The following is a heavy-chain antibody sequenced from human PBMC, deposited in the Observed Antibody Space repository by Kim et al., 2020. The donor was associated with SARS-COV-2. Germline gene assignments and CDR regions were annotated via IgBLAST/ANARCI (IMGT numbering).Heavy chain of an antibody. V-gene: IGHV3-49*03. CDR1: GFTFGDYA. J-gene: IGHJ6*02. CDR2: IRSKAYGGTT. D-gene: IGHD1-26*01. Sequence: GGSLRLSCTASGFTFGDYAMSWFRQAPGKGLEWVGFIRSKAYGGTTEYAASVKGRFTISRDDSKSIAYLQMNSLKTEDTAVYYCTRVGGSYLNYYGMDVWGQGTTVTVSS. CDR3: TRVGGSYLNYYGMDV.